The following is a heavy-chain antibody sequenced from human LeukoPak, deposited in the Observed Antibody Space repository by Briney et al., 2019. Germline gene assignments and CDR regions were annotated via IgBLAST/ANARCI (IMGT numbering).Heavy chain of an antibody. CDR3: GTLLSNGPFDY. J-gene: IGHJ4*02. CDR1: GYTFTSYY. Sequence: ASVKVSCKASGYTFTSYYMHWVRQAPGQGLEWMGIINPSGGSTSYAQKFQGRVTMTRDTSTSTVYMELSGLGSDDTAVYYCGTLLSNGPFDYWGQGSLVTVSS. CDR2: INPSGGST. V-gene: IGHV1-46*01.